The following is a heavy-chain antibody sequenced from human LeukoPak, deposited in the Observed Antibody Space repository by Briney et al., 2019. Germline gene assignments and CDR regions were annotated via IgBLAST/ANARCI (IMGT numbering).Heavy chain of an antibody. J-gene: IGHJ4*02. CDR3: ATIPVGWTYYFDY. D-gene: IGHD2-8*02. CDR1: GFTFSSYW. V-gene: IGHV3-7*01. Sequence: GGSLRLSCAASGFTFSSYWMSWVRQAPGKGLEWEANIKQDGSEEYYVDSVKGRFTISRDNAKNSLYLQMNSLRAEDTAVYYCATIPVGWTYYFDYWGQGTLVTVSS. CDR2: IKQDGSEE.